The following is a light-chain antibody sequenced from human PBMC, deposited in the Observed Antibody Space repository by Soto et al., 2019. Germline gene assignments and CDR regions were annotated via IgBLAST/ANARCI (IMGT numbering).Light chain of an antibody. J-gene: IGKJ2*01. CDR3: QQYNSYST. CDR1: QSISSG. V-gene: IGKV1-5*01. Sequence: QMTQSPSTLSASVGDRVTITCRASQSISSGLAWYQQKPGKAPKLLIYDASSLESGVPSRFSGSGSGTEFTLTISSLQPDDSATYYCQQYNSYSTFGQGTKLEIK. CDR2: DAS.